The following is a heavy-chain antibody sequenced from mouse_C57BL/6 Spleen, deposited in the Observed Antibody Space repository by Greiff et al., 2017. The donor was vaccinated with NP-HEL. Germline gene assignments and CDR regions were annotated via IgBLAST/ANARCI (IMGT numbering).Heavy chain of an antibody. CDR1: GYAFSSYW. CDR3: ASLNWDYFDY. J-gene: IGHJ2*01. V-gene: IGHV1-80*01. Sequence: VKLMESGAELVKPGASVKISCKASGYAFSSYWMNWVKQRPGKGLEWIGQIYPGDGDTNYNGKFKGKATLTADKSSSTAYMQLSSLTSEDSAVYFCASLNWDYFDYWGQGTTLTVSS. D-gene: IGHD4-1*01. CDR2: IYPGDGDT.